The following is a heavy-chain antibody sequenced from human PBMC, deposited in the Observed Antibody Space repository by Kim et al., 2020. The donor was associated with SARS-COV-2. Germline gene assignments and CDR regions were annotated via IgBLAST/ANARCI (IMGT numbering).Heavy chain of an antibody. Sequence: NTGNPTYAQGFTARFVFSLDTSVSTAYLQISSLKAEDTAVYYCARGIRTDYWGQGTLVTVSS. CDR2: NTGNP. D-gene: IGHD3-3*02. CDR3: ARGIRTDY. V-gene: IGHV7-4-1*02. J-gene: IGHJ4*02.